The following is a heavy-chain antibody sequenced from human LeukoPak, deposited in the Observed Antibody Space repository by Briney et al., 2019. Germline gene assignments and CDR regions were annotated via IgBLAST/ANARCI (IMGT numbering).Heavy chain of an antibody. D-gene: IGHD2-2*01. V-gene: IGHV3-23*01. CDR3: VKRGYCTTASCTYAFDI. CDR1: GFTFTDYA. Sequence: PGGSLRLSCAASGFTFTDYAMNWVRQAPGKGLEWVSIISDSGDNTYYADSVKGRFTISRDNSKNTLYLQLNSLRAEDTALYYCVKRGYCTTASCTYAFDIWGQGTMVTVSS. CDR2: ISDSGDNT. J-gene: IGHJ3*02.